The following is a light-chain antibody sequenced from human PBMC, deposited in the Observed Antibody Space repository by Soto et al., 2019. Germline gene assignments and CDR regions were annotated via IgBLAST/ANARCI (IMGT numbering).Light chain of an antibody. CDR1: QDIGAY. Sequence: DIQMPQSPSSLSASIGDRVTISCRASQDIGAYVNWYQHKQGKAPRVLMYAASNLKSGVPPRFSGSGVGRDFTLTISDLQPEDFATYYCQHSYSTRTFGQGTKV. V-gene: IGKV1-39*01. CDR3: QHSYSTRT. CDR2: AAS. J-gene: IGKJ1*01.